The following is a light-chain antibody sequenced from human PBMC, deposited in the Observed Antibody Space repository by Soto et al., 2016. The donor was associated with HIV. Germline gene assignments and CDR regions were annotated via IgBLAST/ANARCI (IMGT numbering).Light chain of an antibody. CDR1: NIGSKS. Sequence: SYVLTQPPSVSVAPGETARITCGEDNIGSKSVHWYQQKPGQAPVLVVYDNTDRPSGVPERFSGSNSGNTATLSISRVEAGDEADCYCQVWDSATDHPIFGGGTKLTVL. CDR2: DNT. CDR3: QVWDSATDHPI. V-gene: IGLV3-21*02. J-gene: IGLJ2*01.